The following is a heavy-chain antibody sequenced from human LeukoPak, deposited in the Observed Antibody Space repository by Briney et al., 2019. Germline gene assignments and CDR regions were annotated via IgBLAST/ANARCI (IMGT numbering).Heavy chain of an antibody. CDR1: GFTFSNYW. Sequence: GGSLRLSCAASGFTFSNYWMHWVRQAPGKGLVWVSRINSDGSSTTYADSVKGRFSIPRDNAKNTLYLQMNSLRVEDTVVYYCARGRPHGNDYWGQGTLVTVSS. J-gene: IGHJ4*02. CDR2: INSDGSST. V-gene: IGHV3-74*01. D-gene: IGHD4-23*01. CDR3: ARGRPHGNDY.